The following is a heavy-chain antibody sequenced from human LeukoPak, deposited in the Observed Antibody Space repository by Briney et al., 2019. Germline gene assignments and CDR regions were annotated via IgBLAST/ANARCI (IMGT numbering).Heavy chain of an antibody. CDR3: ARLGGRYSSGWLDY. J-gene: IGHJ4*02. D-gene: IGHD6-19*01. CDR2: ISGSGGST. V-gene: IGHV3-23*01. Sequence: GGSLRLSCAASGFTFSSYAMSWVRQAPGKGLEWVSAISGSGGSTYYADSVKGRFTISRDNSKNTLYLQMNSLRAEDTAVYYCARLGGRYSSGWLDYWGQGTLVTVSS. CDR1: GFTFSSYA.